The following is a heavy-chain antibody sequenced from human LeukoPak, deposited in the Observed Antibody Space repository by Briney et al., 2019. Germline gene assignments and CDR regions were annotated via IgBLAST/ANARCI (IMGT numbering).Heavy chain of an antibody. CDR2: ISYDGSNK. V-gene: IGHV3-30*03. CDR1: GFTFSSYG. J-gene: IGHJ4*02. Sequence: GRSLRLSCAASGFTFSSYGMHWVRQAPGQGLEWVAVISYDGSNKYYADSVKGRFTISRDNSKKPLYLQMNSLRAEDTAVYYCAREGCSSTSCYVPVIWGQGTLVTVSS. CDR3: AREGCSSTSCYVPVI. D-gene: IGHD2-2*01.